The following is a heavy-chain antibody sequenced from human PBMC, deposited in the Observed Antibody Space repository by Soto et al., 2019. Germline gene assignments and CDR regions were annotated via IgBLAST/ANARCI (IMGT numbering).Heavy chain of an antibody. V-gene: IGHV2-5*02. J-gene: IGHJ4*02. D-gene: IGHD2-15*01. CDR2: IYWGDEK. CDR3: AHRYCSGGSCYMSFDY. Sequence: QITLKESGPTLVKPTQTLTLTCTFSGFSLTRSGVGVAWIRQPPGKALEWLALIYWGDEKLYSPSLKSRLTISMDTSKNQVVLTMTNMDPVDTATYYCAHRYCSGGSCYMSFDYWGQGTLVTVSS. CDR1: GFSLTRSGVG.